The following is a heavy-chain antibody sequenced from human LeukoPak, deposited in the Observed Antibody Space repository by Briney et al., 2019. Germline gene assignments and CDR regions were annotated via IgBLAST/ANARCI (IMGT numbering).Heavy chain of an antibody. CDR2: ISGSGAST. V-gene: IGHV3-23*01. CDR1: VFTFSSFA. CDR3: AKARAGDITAAFNY. Sequence: GGSLRLSCAASVFTFSSFAMSWVRQAPGKGLEWVSGISGSGASTYYADSVKGRFTISRDNSQNTLYLQMNSLRAEDTAIYYCAKARAGDITAAFNYWGQGTLVTVSS. D-gene: IGHD6-13*01. J-gene: IGHJ4*02.